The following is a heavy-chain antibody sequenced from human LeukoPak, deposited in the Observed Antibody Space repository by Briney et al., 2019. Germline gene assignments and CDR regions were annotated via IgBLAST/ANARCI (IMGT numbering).Heavy chain of an antibody. CDR2: IWHDGSNK. Sequence: GRSLRLSRAASGFTLSNYGMHWVRQAPGKGLEWVAVIWHDGSNKYYADSVKGRFTISRDSSKNTLYLQMNSLRAEDTAVYYCARLGYGGSGWYFDYWGQGTLVTVSS. CDR1: GFTLSNYG. J-gene: IGHJ4*02. V-gene: IGHV3-33*01. D-gene: IGHD6-19*01. CDR3: ARLGYGGSGWYFDY.